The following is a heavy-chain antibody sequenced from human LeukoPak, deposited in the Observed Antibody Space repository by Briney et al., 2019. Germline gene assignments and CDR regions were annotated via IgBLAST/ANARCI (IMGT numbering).Heavy chain of an antibody. V-gene: IGHV6-1*01. D-gene: IGHD2-15*01. Sequence: SQTLSLTCAISGDSVSSNSAAWNWIRQSPSRGLEGLGRTYYRSKWYNDYAVSVKSRITITPDTSKNQFSLQLNSVTAADTAVYYCASHYCNGGSCYSGVFDYFDYWGQGTLVTVSS. CDR1: GDSVSSNSAA. J-gene: IGHJ4*02. CDR2: TYYRSKWYN. CDR3: ASHYCNGGSCYSGVFDYFDY.